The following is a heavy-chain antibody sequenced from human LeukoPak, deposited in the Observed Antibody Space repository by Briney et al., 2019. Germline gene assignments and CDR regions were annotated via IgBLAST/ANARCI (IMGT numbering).Heavy chain of an antibody. D-gene: IGHD6-19*01. Sequence: GGSLRLSCAASGFIFNDYAMHWVRQAPGKGLEWVAGISWNSGTIAYADSVKGRFTISRDNAKNSLYLQMNSLRPEDMAFYFCAKVAVYSSGWYDSWGQGTLVTVSS. CDR1: GFIFNDYA. CDR3: AKVAVYSSGWYDS. J-gene: IGHJ5*01. V-gene: IGHV3-9*03. CDR2: ISWNSGTI.